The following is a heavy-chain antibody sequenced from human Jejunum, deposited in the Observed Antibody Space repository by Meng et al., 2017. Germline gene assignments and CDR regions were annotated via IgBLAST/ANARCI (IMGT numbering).Heavy chain of an antibody. Sequence: HVQVVQFGAELEKPGASVKVSCKASGYTFSSQPLNWVRQAPGQGLEWIGWINTNTGNANYGPDFTGRFVFSLDTSVSTAYLQISSLSAEDTAVYYCARHTGNLGLDYWGQGTLVTVSS. V-gene: IGHV7-4-1*02. CDR3: ARHTGNLGLDY. CDR1: GYTFSSQP. CDR2: INTNTGNA. J-gene: IGHJ4*02. D-gene: IGHD4-23*01.